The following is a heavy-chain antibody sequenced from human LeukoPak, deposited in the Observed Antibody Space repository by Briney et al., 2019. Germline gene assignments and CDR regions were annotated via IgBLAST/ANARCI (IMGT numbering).Heavy chain of an antibody. CDR2: IYYSGST. Sequence: SETLSLTCAVYGGSISSYYWSWIRQPPGKGLEWIGYIYYSGSTNYNPSLKSRVTISVDTSKNQFSLKLSSVTAADTAVYYCAREYSSSGFDYWGQGTLVTVSS. CDR3: AREYSSSGFDY. V-gene: IGHV4-59*01. D-gene: IGHD6-6*01. CDR1: GGSISSYY. J-gene: IGHJ4*02.